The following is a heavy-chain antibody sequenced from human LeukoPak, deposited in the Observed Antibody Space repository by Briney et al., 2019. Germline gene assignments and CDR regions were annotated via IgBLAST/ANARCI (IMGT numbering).Heavy chain of an antibody. J-gene: IGHJ5*02. V-gene: IGHV3-15*01. CDR2: IKSITDGGTT. CDR3: NPGPGALSVDP. CDR1: GFTFNNAW. Sequence: GGSLRLSCAASGFTFNNAWMSWVRQAPGKGLEWIGRIKSITDGGTTVYAAPVKDRFTISRDDSKNTLYLQMNSLKTEDTAVYFRNPGPGALSVDPLGQGTLVTVSS. D-gene: IGHD1-14*01.